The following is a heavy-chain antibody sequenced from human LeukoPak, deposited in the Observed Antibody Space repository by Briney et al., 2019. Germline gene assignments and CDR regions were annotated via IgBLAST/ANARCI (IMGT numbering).Heavy chain of an antibody. CDR3: ARAVTAAAGIGEDAFDI. V-gene: IGHV3-13*01. CDR2: IGTAGDT. J-gene: IGHJ3*02. Sequence: GSLRLSCAASGFTFSSYDMHWVRQATGKGLEWISAIGTAGDTYYPGSVKGRFTISRENAKNSLYLQMNSLRAGDTAVYYCARAVTAAAGIGEDAFDIWGQGTMVTVSS. CDR1: GFTFSSYD. D-gene: IGHD6-13*01.